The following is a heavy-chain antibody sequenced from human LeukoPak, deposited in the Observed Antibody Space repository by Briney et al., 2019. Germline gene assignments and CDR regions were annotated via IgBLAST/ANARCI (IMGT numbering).Heavy chain of an antibody. CDR2: IIPIFGTA. Sequence: ASVKVSCKASGGTFISYAISWVRQAPGQGLEWMGGIIPIFGTANYAQKFQGRVTITADESTSTAYMELSSLRSEDTAVYYCARDTDYYDSSGYYPRSGQYYFDYWGQGTLVTVSS. V-gene: IGHV1-69*01. J-gene: IGHJ4*02. CDR1: GGTFISYA. D-gene: IGHD3-22*01. CDR3: ARDTDYYDSSGYYPRSGQYYFDY.